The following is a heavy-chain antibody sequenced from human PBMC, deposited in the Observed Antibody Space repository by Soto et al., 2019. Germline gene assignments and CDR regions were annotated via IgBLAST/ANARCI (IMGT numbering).Heavy chain of an antibody. CDR3: TTGVAYCGGDCAPDY. Sequence: SLRLSCAASGFTFSNAWMSWVRQAPGKGLEWVGRIKSKTDGGTTDYAAPVKGRFTISRDDSKNTLYLQMNSLKTEDTAVYYCTTGVAYCGGDCAPDYWGQGTLVTVSS. CDR1: GFTFSNAW. V-gene: IGHV3-15*01. CDR2: IKSKTDGGTT. J-gene: IGHJ4*02. D-gene: IGHD2-21*02.